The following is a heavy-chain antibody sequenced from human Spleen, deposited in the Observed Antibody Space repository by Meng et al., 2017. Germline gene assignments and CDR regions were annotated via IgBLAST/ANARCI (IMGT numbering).Heavy chain of an antibody. CDR1: GGSFSDYY. CDR3: ARVLWDVAGLYYFDY. Sequence: GQLLEGGAGLLKPSETLSLTCVVSGGSFSDYYWSWIRQPPGKGLEWIGEINHSGSTNYNPSLESRATISVDTSQNNLSLKLSSVTAADTAVYYCARVLWDVAGLYYFDYWGQGTLVTVSS. V-gene: IGHV4-34*01. CDR2: INHSGST. J-gene: IGHJ4*02. D-gene: IGHD6-19*01.